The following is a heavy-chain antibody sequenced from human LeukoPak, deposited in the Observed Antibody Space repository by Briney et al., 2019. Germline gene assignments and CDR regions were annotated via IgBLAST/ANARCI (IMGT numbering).Heavy chain of an antibody. CDR3: ARLGAAVAGHTDFDY. CDR1: GGSISSSSYY. V-gene: IGHV4-39*01. D-gene: IGHD6-19*01. CDR2: IYYSGST. J-gene: IGHJ4*02. Sequence: SETLSLTCTVSGGSISSSSYYWGWIRQPPGKGLEWIGSIYYSGSTYYNPSLKSRVTISVDTSKNQFSLKLSSVTAADTAVYYCARLGAAVAGHTDFDYWGQGTLVTVSS.